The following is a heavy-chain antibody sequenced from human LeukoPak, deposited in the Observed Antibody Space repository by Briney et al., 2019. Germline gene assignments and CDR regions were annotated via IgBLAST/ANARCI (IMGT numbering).Heavy chain of an antibody. Sequence: ASVKVSCKASGYTFTSYGISWVRQAPGQGLEWMGWISAYNGNTNYAQKLQGRVTMTTDTSTSTAYMELRSLRSDDTAVYSCARVWELLRVNWYFDLWGRGTLVTVSS. J-gene: IGHJ2*01. D-gene: IGHD1-26*01. CDR1: GYTFTSYG. CDR2: ISAYNGNT. CDR3: ARVWELLRVNWYFDL. V-gene: IGHV1-18*01.